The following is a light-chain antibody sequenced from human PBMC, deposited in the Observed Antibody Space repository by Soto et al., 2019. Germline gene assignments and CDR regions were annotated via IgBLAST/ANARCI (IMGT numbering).Light chain of an antibody. Sequence: EIVLTQSPGSLSLSPGERATLSCRASQSVDSRFFAWYQQRPGQAPRLLIYGASRRATGIPDRFTGSGSGTGFTLTISGLEPEDFALYYCQQYDSSVTFGLGTKVEIK. J-gene: IGKJ1*01. CDR1: QSVDSRF. V-gene: IGKV3-20*01. CDR3: QQYDSSVT. CDR2: GAS.